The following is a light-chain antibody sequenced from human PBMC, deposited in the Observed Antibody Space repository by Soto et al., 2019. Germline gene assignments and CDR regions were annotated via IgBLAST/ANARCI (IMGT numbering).Light chain of an antibody. Sequence: QSALTRPPSASGSPGQSVTISCTGTSSDVGGYNYVSWYQQHPGKAPKLMIYEVSKRPSGVPDRFSGSKSGNTASLTVSGLQAEDEADYYCSSYEGSNTFVFGTGTKLTVL. CDR1: SSDVGGYNY. V-gene: IGLV2-8*01. J-gene: IGLJ1*01. CDR2: EVS. CDR3: SSYEGSNTFV.